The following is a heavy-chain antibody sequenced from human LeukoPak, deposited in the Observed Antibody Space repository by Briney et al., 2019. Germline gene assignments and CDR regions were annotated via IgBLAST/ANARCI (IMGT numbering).Heavy chain of an antibody. CDR3: ARAPIVVVPAAIDPFDY. Sequence: GGSLRLSCAASGFTFSSYAMSWVRQAPGKGLEWVSAISGSGGSTYYADSVKGRFTISRDNSKNTLYLQMNSLRAEDTAVYYCARAPIVVVPAAIDPFDYWGQGTLVTVSS. V-gene: IGHV3-23*01. CDR1: GFTFSSYA. D-gene: IGHD2-2*02. CDR2: ISGSGGST. J-gene: IGHJ4*02.